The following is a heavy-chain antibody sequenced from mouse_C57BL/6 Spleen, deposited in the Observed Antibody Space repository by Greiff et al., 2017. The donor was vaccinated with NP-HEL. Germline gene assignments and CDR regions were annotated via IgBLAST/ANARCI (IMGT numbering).Heavy chain of an antibody. D-gene: IGHD1-1*01. J-gene: IGHJ2*01. Sequence: QVQLQQSGAELVRPGTSVKVSCKASGYAFPNYLIEWVKQRPGQGLEWIGVINTGSGGTNYNEKFKGKATLTADKSSSTAYMQLSSLTSEDSAVYFCARGYYGSSYCDYWGQGTTLTVSS. CDR3: ARGYYGSSYCDY. V-gene: IGHV1-54*01. CDR2: INTGSGGT. CDR1: GYAFPNYL.